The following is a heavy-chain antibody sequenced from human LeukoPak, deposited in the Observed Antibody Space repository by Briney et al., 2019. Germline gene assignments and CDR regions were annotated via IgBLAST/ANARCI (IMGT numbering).Heavy chain of an antibody. J-gene: IGHJ6*01. D-gene: IGHD6-6*01. CDR2: ISSSSSYI. V-gene: IGHV3-21*01. Sequence: GGSLRLSCAASGFTFSSYSMNWVRQAPGKGLEWVSSISSSSSYIYYADSVKGRFTISRDNAKNTLYLQMSSLRAEDTAVYYCVKPSSSSVGNYYYYGMDVWGQGTTVTVSS. CDR1: GFTFSSYS. CDR3: VKPSSSSVGNYYYYGMDV.